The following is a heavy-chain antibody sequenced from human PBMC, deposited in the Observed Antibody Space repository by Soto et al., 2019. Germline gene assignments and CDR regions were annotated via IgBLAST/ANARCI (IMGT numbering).Heavy chain of an antibody. CDR3: TRGYCSVGSCAFDI. D-gene: IGHD2-15*01. Sequence: EEQLVESGGALVQPGRSLRLSCAASGFTFDDYAMHWVRQVPGKGLEWVSFITWNGVNTAYADSIRGRFIISRDNAKNSLYLQMNSLSAEDTAFYYCTRGYCSVGSCAFDIWGQGTMVAVSS. J-gene: IGHJ3*02. CDR2: ITWNGVNT. V-gene: IGHV3-9*01. CDR1: GFTFDDYA.